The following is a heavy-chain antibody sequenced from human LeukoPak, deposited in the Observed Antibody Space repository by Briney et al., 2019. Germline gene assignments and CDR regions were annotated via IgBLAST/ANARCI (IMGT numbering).Heavy chain of an antibody. Sequence: ASVKVSCRASGYTFTSYYMHWVRQAPGQGLEWMGWINPNSGGTNYAQKFQGRVTMTRDTSISTAYMELSRLRSDDTAVYYCARVPYYGSGSYYLSELLDYWGQGTLVTVSS. CDR3: ARVPYYGSGSYYLSELLDY. D-gene: IGHD3-10*01. CDR2: INPNSGGT. V-gene: IGHV1-2*02. CDR1: GYTFTSYY. J-gene: IGHJ4*02.